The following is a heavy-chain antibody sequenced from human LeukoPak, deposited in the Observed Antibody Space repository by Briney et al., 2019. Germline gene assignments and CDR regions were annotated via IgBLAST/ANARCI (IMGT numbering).Heavy chain of an antibody. J-gene: IGHJ6*03. V-gene: IGHV3-7*01. CDR1: GFSFSSYW. Sequence: GGSLRLSCAASGFSFSSYWMSWVRQAPGKGLEWVANIKQDGSEKYYVDSVKARFTISRDNAKNSLYLQMNSLRAEDTAVYYCARYSYGDYVGYFYYYMDVWGRGTTVTVSS. CDR3: ARYSYGDYVGYFYYYMDV. CDR2: IKQDGSEK. D-gene: IGHD4-17*01.